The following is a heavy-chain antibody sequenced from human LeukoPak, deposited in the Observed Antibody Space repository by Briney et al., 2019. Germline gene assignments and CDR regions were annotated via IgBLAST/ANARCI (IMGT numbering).Heavy chain of an antibody. CDR1: GGSISSSSYH. Sequence: PSETLSLTCSVSGGSISSSSYHWGWIRQSPGKGLEWIGSTYYRGTTYENSSLKSRLTPSIDTSNNQFSLKLTSVTAADTAVYFCAREYSRSVVAGSRPDLWGQGLLVTVSS. CDR2: TYYRGTT. V-gene: IGHV4-39*02. CDR3: AREYSRSVVAGSRPDL. D-gene: IGHD2-21*01. J-gene: IGHJ4*02.